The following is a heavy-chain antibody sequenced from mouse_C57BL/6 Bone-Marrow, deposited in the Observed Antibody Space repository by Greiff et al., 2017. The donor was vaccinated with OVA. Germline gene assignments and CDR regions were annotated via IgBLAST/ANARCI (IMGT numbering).Heavy chain of an antibody. CDR3: TREDDYDGVDY. V-gene: IGHV5-9-1*02. J-gene: IGHJ2*01. D-gene: IGHD2-4*01. CDR1: GFTFSSYA. CDR2: ISSGGDYI. Sequence: EVKLVESGEGLVKPGGSLKLSCAASGFTFSSYAMSWVRQTPEKRLEWVAYISSGGDYIYYADTVKGRFTISRDNARNTLYLQMSSLKSEDTAMYYCTREDDYDGVDYWGQGTTLTVSS.